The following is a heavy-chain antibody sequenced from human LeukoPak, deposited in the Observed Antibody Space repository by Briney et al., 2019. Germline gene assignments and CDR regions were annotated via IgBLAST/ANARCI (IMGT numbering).Heavy chain of an antibody. CDR2: IRYDGSNK. V-gene: IGHV3-30*02. Sequence: GGSLRLSCAASGFTFSSYGMHWVRQAPGKGLEWVAFIRYDGSNKYYADSVKGRFTISRDNSKNTLYLQMNSLRAEDTALYYCAKDIAAAGTGARDYWGQGTLVTVSS. CDR1: GFTFSSYG. J-gene: IGHJ4*02. D-gene: IGHD6-13*01. CDR3: AKDIAAAGTGARDY.